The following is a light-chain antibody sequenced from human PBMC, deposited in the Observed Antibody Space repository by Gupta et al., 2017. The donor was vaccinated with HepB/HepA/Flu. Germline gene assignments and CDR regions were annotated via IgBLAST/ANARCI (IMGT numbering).Light chain of an antibody. CDR3: SSFTSTSSLAV. Sequence: QSALTQPASVSGSPGPSITISYTGTSSDVSWYQQHPVKSPKLMLYAVSNRPARVSYRFSGSKSCDTASLTISGLQAEDEADYYCSSFTSTSSLAVFGGGTKVTVL. V-gene: IGLV2-14*01. CDR2: AVS. J-gene: IGLJ2*01. CDR1: SSDV.